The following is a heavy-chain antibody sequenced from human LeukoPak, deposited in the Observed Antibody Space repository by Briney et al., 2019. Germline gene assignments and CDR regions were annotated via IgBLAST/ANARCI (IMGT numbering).Heavy chain of an antibody. CDR2: VSTDSAYT. D-gene: IGHD2-2*01. CDR1: GFTFSDYY. CDR3: AKGAKVGPAAMDY. V-gene: IGHV3-11*05. Sequence: GGSLRLSCTASGFTFSDYYMTWIRQAPGKGLEWLSYVSTDSAYTNYAGSVKGRFTISRDNSKNTLYLQMNSLRAEDTAVYYCAKGAKVGPAAMDYWGQGTLVTVSS. J-gene: IGHJ4*02.